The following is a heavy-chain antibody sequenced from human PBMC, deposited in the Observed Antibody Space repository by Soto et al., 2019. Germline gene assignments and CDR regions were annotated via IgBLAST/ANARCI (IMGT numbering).Heavy chain of an antibody. Sequence: QVQLVQSGAELKKPGASVKVSCKASGYTFRNYGINWVRQAPGQGLAWMGWITAYNGNTKYAQKCHVRFTMATDTSTITAYMELRRLKSADKAVYYCARDGRKFVPNPENFDVLCQGTTVTVSA. CDR3: ARDGRKFVPNPENFDV. V-gene: IGHV1-18*01. CDR1: GYTFRNYG. J-gene: IGHJ3*01. CDR2: ITAYNGNT. D-gene: IGHD6-6*01.